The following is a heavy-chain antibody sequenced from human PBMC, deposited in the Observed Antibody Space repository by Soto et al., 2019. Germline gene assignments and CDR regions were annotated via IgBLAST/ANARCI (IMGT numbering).Heavy chain of an antibody. V-gene: IGHV3-23*01. Sequence: SRISKKKRKGLEWVSAISGSGGSTYYADSVKGRFTISRDNSKNTLYLQMNSLRAEDTAVYYCALLGGYCSGGSCYGAFDIWGQGTMVTVSS. J-gene: IGHJ3*02. D-gene: IGHD2-15*01. CDR2: ISGSGGST. CDR3: ALLGGYCSGGSCYGAFDI.